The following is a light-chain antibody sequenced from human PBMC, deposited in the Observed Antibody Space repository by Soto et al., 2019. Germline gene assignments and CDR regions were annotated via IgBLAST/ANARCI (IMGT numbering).Light chain of an antibody. Sequence: QSVLTQPPSASGSPGQSVTISCTGTSSDIGRYNYVSWYQQRPGKAPKLIIFRVNKRPSGVPDRFSGSKSGNTASLTVSGLQPEDEADYYCNSYAGNSWVFGGGTKLTVL. CDR1: SSDIGRYNY. CDR3: NSYAGNSWV. CDR2: RVN. J-gene: IGLJ3*02. V-gene: IGLV2-8*01.